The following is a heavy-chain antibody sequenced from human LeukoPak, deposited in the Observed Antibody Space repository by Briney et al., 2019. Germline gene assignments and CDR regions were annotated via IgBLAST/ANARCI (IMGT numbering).Heavy chain of an antibody. Sequence: ASVKVSCKASVFTFTRYGISWGRQAPGQGREWMGWINAYNGDTKYAQKFQGRVTLTTDTSTSTAYMELRSLRSNDTAVYYCARDPSNTSGRYAYFDYWGEGTLVTVSS. CDR3: ARDPSNTSGRYAYFDY. CDR2: INAYNGDT. CDR1: VFTFTRYG. D-gene: IGHD6-19*01. V-gene: IGHV1-18*01. J-gene: IGHJ4*02.